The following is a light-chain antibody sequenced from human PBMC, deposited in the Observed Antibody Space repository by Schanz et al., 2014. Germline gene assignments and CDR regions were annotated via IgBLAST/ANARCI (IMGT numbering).Light chain of an antibody. J-gene: IGKJ4*01. CDR2: GAS. V-gene: IGKV3-11*01. CDR1: QSVTSTY. Sequence: EIVLTQSPGTLSLSPGQRATLSCRASQSVTSTYLAWYQQKPGQAPRLLIYGASKRAPGIPARFSGSGSGTDFTLTISNLEPEDFAVYYCQQRSNWPLTFGGGTKVEIK. CDR3: QQRSNWPLT.